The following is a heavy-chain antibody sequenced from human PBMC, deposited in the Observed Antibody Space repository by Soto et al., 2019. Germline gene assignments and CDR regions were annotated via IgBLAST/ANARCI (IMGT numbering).Heavy chain of an antibody. J-gene: IGHJ4*02. D-gene: IGHD7-27*01. CDR3: ARDPAWGSLDY. V-gene: IGHV3-7*01. CDR1: GFTFSNSW. CDR2: INPVESEK. Sequence: GGSLRLSCAASGFTFSNSWMSWVRQAPGKGLEWVADINPVESEKYYVDSVKGRFTVSRDNAKNSLYLQMNSLRVGDTALYYCARDPAWGSLDYWGLGTLVTVSS.